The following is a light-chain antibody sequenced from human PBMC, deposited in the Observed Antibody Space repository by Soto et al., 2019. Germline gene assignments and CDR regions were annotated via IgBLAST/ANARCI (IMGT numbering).Light chain of an antibody. V-gene: IGKV3-15*01. CDR3: QQYKDWPLS. J-gene: IGKJ4*01. CDR2: DAS. Sequence: EIVMTQSPATLSMSPGERATLSCRASQNIRNSLAWYQQKPDQSPRLLVYDASSRATGTPDRVSGSGSGTEFTLTINNLQSEDFAVYYCQQYKDWPLSFGGGTKVEIK. CDR1: QNIRNS.